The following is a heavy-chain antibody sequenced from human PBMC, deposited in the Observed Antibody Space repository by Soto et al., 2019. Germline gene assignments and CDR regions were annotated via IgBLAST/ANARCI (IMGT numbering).Heavy chain of an antibody. V-gene: IGHV5-51*01. CDR1: GYSFTSYW. CDR3: ARPNCGGDCSPYYYYGMDV. CDR2: IYPGDSDT. Sequence: GESLKISCKGSGYSFTSYWIGWVRQMPGKGLEWMGIIYPGDSDTRYSLSFQGQVTISADKSISTAYLQWSSLKASDTAMYYCARPNCGGDCSPYYYYGMDVWGQGTTVTVSS. J-gene: IGHJ6*02. D-gene: IGHD2-21*02.